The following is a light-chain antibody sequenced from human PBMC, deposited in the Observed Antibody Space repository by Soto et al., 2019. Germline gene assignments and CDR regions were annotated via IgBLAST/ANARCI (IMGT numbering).Light chain of an antibody. J-gene: IGKJ1*01. Sequence: EIVLTQSPGTLSLSPVEIAALYCMEIQSVSSSFLAWYQQKPGQAPRLLTYGASSRATGIPDRFSGSGSGTDFTLTISRLEPEDFAVYYCQQYGSSRTWTFGQGTKVDI. V-gene: IGKV3-20*01. CDR1: QSVSSSF. CDR3: QQYGSSRTWT. CDR2: GAS.